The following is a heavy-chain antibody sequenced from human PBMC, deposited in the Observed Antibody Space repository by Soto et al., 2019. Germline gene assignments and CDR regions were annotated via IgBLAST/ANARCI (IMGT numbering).Heavy chain of an antibody. CDR2: VFPGGPT. Sequence: SETLSLTCTVSGDPITSYFRTWLRQPAGKGLEWIGHVFPGGPTSHNSSLKSRVSMSVDTSKNQFSLTLTSVTAADTAVYYCARTLSGFTYGSRQFYFDYWGQGTLVTVSS. CDR1: GDPITSYF. J-gene: IGHJ4*02. D-gene: IGHD3-10*01. V-gene: IGHV4-4*07. CDR3: ARTLSGFTYGSRQFYFDY.